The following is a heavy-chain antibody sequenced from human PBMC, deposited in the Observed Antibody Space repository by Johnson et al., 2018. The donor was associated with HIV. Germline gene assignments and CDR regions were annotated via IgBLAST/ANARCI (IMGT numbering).Heavy chain of an antibody. CDR3: ARSKDCSGGSCPDGFDI. J-gene: IGHJ3*02. CDR2: ISFSDITI. D-gene: IGHD2-15*01. CDR1: GFIFSDYY. V-gene: IGHV3-11*04. Sequence: QVQLVESGGGLVKPGGSLRLSCVASGFIFSDYYMSWIRQAPGKGLEWVSYISFSDITIYSADSVQGRFTISRDNANNSLYLQMNSLRAEDTAVYYCARSKDCSGGSCPDGFDIWGQGTMVIVS.